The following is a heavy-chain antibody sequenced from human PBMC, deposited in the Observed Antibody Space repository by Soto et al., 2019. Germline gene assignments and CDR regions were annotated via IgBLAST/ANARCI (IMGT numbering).Heavy chain of an antibody. CDR1: GYTFTTYG. CDR3: AREVGHMDV. V-gene: IGHV1-18*04. D-gene: IGHD1-26*01. Sequence: ASVKVSCKAAGYTFTTYGINWVRQAPGQGLEWMGWISPYNGDTNYAQKPQGRVTMTTDTSTRTAYMELRSLRSDDTAVYYCAREVGHMDVWGQGTTVTVSS. CDR2: ISPYNGDT. J-gene: IGHJ6*02.